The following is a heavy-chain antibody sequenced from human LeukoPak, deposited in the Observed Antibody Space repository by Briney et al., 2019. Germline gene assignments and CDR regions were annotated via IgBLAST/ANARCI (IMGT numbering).Heavy chain of an antibody. D-gene: IGHD3-10*01. J-gene: IGHJ6*02. CDR3: ARAGQLWFGESWMDV. V-gene: IGHV3-21*06. CDR1: GFTFSSYM. Sequence: GGSLRLSCAASGFTFSSYMMNWVRQAPGKGLEWVSSINSGSTYTYYTESVKGRFTVSRDNAKNSLYLQMNSLRAEDTAVYYCARAGQLWFGESWMDVWGQGTTVIVSS. CDR2: INSGSTYT.